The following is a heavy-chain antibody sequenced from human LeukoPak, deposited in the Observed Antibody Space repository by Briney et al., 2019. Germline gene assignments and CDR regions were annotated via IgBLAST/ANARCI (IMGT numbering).Heavy chain of an antibody. J-gene: IGHJ4*02. CDR3: ASESSSWSKTDC. CDR2: ICYSGST. Sequence: SETLSLTCTVSGGSISSSSYYWGWIRQPPGKGLEWIGSICYSGSTYYNPSLKSRVTISVDTSKNQFSLKLSSVTTADTAVYYCASESSSWSKTDCWGQGTLVTVSS. D-gene: IGHD6-13*01. CDR1: GGSISSSSYY. V-gene: IGHV4-39*01.